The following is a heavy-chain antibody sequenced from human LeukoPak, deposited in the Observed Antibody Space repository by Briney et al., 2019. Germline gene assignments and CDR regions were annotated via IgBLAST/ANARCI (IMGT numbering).Heavy chain of an antibody. V-gene: IGHV3-30*04. CDR1: GFTFSSYA. CDR3: ARDTTDYAAEYYFDY. J-gene: IGHJ4*02. CDR2: ISYDGSNK. Sequence: GGSLRLSCAASGFTFSSYAMHWVRQAPGKGLEWVAVISYDGSNKYYADSVKGRFTISRDNSKNTLYLQMNSLRAEDTAVYYCARDTTDYAAEYYFDYWGQGTLVTVYS. D-gene: IGHD4-17*01.